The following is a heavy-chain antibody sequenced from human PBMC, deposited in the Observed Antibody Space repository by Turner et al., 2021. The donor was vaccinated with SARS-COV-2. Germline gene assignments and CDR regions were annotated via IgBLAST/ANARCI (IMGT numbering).Heavy chain of an antibody. Sequence: EVQLVESGGGLVHPGGSYTSSCAAFGFTFSNYGMSWVRQARGKRPEWVANIRNDGSDRYYVDTVKGRFTISRDNTKNSVYLQMDSLRAEDTAVYYCARRSAYSDNRSFFDSWGQGSLVTVSS. V-gene: IGHV3-7*04. J-gene: IGHJ4*02. CDR1: GFTFSNYG. CDR3: ARRSAYSDNRSFFDS. CDR2: IRNDGSDR. D-gene: IGHD5-12*01.